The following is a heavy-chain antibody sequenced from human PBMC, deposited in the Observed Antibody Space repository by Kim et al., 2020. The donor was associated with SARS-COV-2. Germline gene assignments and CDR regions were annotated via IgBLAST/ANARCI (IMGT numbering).Heavy chain of an antibody. CDR2: ISGSGGST. J-gene: IGHJ4*02. Sequence: GGSLRLSCAASGFTFSSYAMSWVRQAPGKGLEWVSAISGSGGSTYYADSVKGRFTISRDNSKNTLYLQMNSLRAEDTAVYYCAKDLTAGLGIYYDSSGYFDYWGQGTLVTVSS. CDR3: AKDLTAGLGIYYDSSGYFDY. V-gene: IGHV3-23*01. D-gene: IGHD3-22*01. CDR1: GFTFSSYA.